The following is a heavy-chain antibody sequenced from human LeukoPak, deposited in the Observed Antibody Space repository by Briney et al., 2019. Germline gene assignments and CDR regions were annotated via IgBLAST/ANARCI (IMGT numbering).Heavy chain of an antibody. CDR3: ARVLLNDYGDY. D-gene: IGHD2/OR15-2a*01. V-gene: IGHV4-39*07. CDR2: IYYSGNT. J-gene: IGHJ4*02. Sequence: PSETLSLTCTVSGVPISSSNSYWGWIRQPPGKGLEWIGSIYYSGNTYYNASLKSQVSISIDTSKNQFSLRLTSVTAADTAVYYCARVLLNDYGDYWGQGTLVTVSS. CDR1: GVPISSSNSY.